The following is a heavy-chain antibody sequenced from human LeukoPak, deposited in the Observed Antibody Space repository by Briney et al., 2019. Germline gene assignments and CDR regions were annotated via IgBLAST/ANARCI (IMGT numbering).Heavy chain of an antibody. D-gene: IGHD5-18*01. CDR2: IYTSGST. V-gene: IGHV4-61*02. J-gene: IGHJ4*02. CDR1: GVSISGGSYY. Sequence: SQTLSLTCTVSGVSISGGSYYWSWIRQPAGKGLEWIGRIYTSGSTNYNPSLKSRVTISVDTSKNQFSLKLSSVTAADTAVYYCARTSGYSYGYGGFDYWGQGTLVTVSS. CDR3: ARTSGYSYGYGGFDY.